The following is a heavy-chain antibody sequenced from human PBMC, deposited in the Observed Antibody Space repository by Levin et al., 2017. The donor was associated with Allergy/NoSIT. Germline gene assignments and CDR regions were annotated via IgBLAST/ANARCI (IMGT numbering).Heavy chain of an antibody. CDR1: GFTFSDYA. CDR3: VSYRDGPYVHIAY. J-gene: IGHJ4*02. Sequence: LSLTCVVSGFTFSDYAMSWIRQAPDKGLEWISIISGDSRTIYYADSVRGRFTISRDNSKNTLFLQMNSLRAEDTALYYCVSYRDGPYVHIAYWGQGTLVTVSS. D-gene: IGHD3-16*01. CDR2: ISGDSRTI. V-gene: IGHV3-23*01.